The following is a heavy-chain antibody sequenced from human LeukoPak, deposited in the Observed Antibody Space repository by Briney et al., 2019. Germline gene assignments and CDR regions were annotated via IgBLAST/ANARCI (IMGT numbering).Heavy chain of an antibody. CDR2: IDWDDDK. CDR1: GFSLSTSGKR. CDR3: ARTPYCGGDCYVDY. Sequence: SGPALVKPTQTLTPTCTFSGFSLSTSGKRVSWIRQPPGKALEWLARIDWDDDKFYSTSLKTRLTISKDTSKNQVVLTMTNMDPVDTATYYCARTPYCGGDCYVDYWGQGTLVTVSS. V-gene: IGHV2-70*04. D-gene: IGHD2-21*02. J-gene: IGHJ4*02.